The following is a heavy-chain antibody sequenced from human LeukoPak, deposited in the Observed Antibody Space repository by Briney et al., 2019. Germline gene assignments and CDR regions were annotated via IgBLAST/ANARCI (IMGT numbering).Heavy chain of an antibody. J-gene: IGHJ4*02. CDR2: ISSSSSYI. V-gene: IGHV3-21*01. Sequence: GGSLRLSCAASGFTFSSYSMNWVRQAPGKGLEWVSSISSSSSYIYYADSVKGRFTISRDNAKNSLYLQMNRLRAEDTAVYYCARDSSSYAIDYWGQGTLVTVSS. CDR1: GFTFSSYS. D-gene: IGHD6-13*01. CDR3: ARDSSSYAIDY.